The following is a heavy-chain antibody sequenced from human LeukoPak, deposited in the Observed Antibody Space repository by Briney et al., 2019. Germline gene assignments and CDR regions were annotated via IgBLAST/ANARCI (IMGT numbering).Heavy chain of an antibody. CDR3: AKSMVLELPFYFNY. J-gene: IGHJ4*02. CDR1: GFTFSSYG. D-gene: IGHD1-7*01. Sequence: QAGGSLRLSCAASGFTFSSYGMSWVRQAPGKGLEWVSAISGSGGSTYYADSVKGRFTISRDNSKNTLYLQMNSLRAEDTAVYYCAKSMVLELPFYFNYWGQGTLVTVSS. CDR2: ISGSGGST. V-gene: IGHV3-23*01.